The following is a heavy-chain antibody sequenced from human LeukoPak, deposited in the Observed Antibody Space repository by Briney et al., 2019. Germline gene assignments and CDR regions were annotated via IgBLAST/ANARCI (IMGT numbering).Heavy chain of an antibody. CDR3: ARERIAARRAFDY. V-gene: IGHV3-30*04. Sequence: GGSLRLPCAASGFTFSSYAMHWVRQAPGKGLEWVAVISYDGSNKYYADSVKGRFTISRDNSKNTLYLQMNSLRAEDTAVYYCARERIAARRAFDYWGQGTLVTVSS. CDR1: GFTFSSYA. CDR2: ISYDGSNK. D-gene: IGHD6-6*01. J-gene: IGHJ4*02.